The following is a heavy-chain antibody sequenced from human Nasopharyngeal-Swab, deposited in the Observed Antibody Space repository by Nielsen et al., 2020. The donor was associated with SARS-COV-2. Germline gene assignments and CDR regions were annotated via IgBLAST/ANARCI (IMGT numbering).Heavy chain of an antibody. D-gene: IGHD3-22*01. Sequence: SETLSLTCTVSGGSISSGGYYWSWIRQHPGKGREWIGYIYYSGSTYYNPSLKSRVTISVDTSKNQFSLKLSSVTAADTAVYYCARARITMIVVVDAFDIWGQGTMVTVSS. CDR1: GGSISSGGYY. V-gene: IGHV4-31*03. CDR3: ARARITMIVVVDAFDI. J-gene: IGHJ3*02. CDR2: IYYSGST.